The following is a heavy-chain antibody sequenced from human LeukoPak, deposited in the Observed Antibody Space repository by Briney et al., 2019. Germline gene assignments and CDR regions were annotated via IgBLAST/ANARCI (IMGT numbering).Heavy chain of an antibody. CDR3: ARDLLSGWSNLGYYFDY. CDR1: GYTFTSYG. J-gene: IGHJ4*02. CDR2: ISAYNGNT. Sequence: ASVKVSCKASGYTFTSYGISWVRQAPGQGLEWMGWISAYNGNTNYAQKLQGRVTMTTDTSTSTAYMELRSLRSDDTAVYYCARDLLSGWSNLGYYFDYWGQGTLVTVSS. V-gene: IGHV1-18*01. D-gene: IGHD6-19*01.